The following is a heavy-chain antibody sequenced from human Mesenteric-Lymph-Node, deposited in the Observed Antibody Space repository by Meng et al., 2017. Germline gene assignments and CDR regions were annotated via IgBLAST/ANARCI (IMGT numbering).Heavy chain of an antibody. CDR1: GYTFTGYY. J-gene: IGHJ4*02. V-gene: IGHV1-2*02. D-gene: IGHD6-13*01. CDR3: AREDIAAGSTDY. Sequence: ASVKVSCKASGYTFTGYYMHWVRQAPGQGLEWMGWINPNSGGTNYAQKFQGRVTMTRDTSISTAYMELSRLRSDDTAVYYCAREDIAAGSTDYWGQGTLVTVSS. CDR2: INPNSGGT.